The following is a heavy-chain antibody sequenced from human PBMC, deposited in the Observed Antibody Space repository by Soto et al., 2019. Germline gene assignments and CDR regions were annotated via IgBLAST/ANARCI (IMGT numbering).Heavy chain of an antibody. CDR1: GGSFSGYY. CDR3: DAVTAIRPILDY. V-gene: IGHV4-34*01. J-gene: IGHJ4*02. Sequence: PSETLSLTCAVYGGSFSGYYWSWIRQPPGKGLEWIGEINHSGSTYYHPSFSSRLSISLDTSKNQFSLELNSVTAADTAVYYCDAVTAIRPILDYRGQGILVTVSS. D-gene: IGHD2-21*02. CDR2: INHSGST.